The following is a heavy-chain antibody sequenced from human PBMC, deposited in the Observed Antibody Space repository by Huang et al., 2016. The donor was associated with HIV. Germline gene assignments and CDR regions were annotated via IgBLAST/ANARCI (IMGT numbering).Heavy chain of an antibody. Sequence: QVQLQESGPGLVKPSQTLSLTCTVSGGSISSGGYYWSWIRQPPGKGLEWIGYIPYRGRNYYNPSLKSRVTISEDTSKNQVSLRLTSVTAADTAVYYCARDRGYSDYLFWGLGTLVTVSS. CDR3: ARDRGYSDYLF. V-gene: IGHV4-30-4*08. J-gene: IGHJ1*01. D-gene: IGHD4-17*01. CDR2: IPYRGRN. CDR1: GGSISSGGYY.